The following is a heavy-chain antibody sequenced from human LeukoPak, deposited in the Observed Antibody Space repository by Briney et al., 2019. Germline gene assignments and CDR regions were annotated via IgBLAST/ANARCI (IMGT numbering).Heavy chain of an antibody. D-gene: IGHD2-8*01. V-gene: IGHV3-33*01. CDR2: IWYDGSNK. Sequence: GGSLRLSCAASGFTFSSYGMHWVRQAPGKGLEWVAVIWYDGSNKYYADSVKGRFTISRDNSKNTLYLQMNSLRAEDTAVYYCARALGRLLYLDYWGQGTLVTVSS. CDR3: ARALGRLLYLDY. CDR1: GFTFSSYG. J-gene: IGHJ4*02.